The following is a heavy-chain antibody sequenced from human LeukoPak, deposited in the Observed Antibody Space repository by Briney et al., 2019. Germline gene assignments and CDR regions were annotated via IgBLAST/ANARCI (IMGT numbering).Heavy chain of an antibody. CDR3: ARHGHGNWFDA. Sequence: PSETLSLTCTVSGGSISSSSYYWGWIRQPPGKGLEWIGSIYYSGSTYYNPSLKSRVTISVDTSKNQFSLKLSSVTAADTAVYYCARHGHGNWFDAWGQGTLVTVSS. V-gene: IGHV4-39*01. CDR1: GGSISSSSYY. J-gene: IGHJ5*02. CDR2: IYYSGST.